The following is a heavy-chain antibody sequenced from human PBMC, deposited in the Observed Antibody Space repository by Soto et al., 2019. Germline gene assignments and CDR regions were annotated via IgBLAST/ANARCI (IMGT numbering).Heavy chain of an antibody. CDR2: IYYNGNT. D-gene: IGHD7-27*01. CDR1: GGSISNHD. J-gene: IGHJ4*02. CDR3: TRANWYSEY. V-gene: IGHV4-59*11. Sequence: QVQLQASGPGLVKPSETLSLTCSVSGGSISNHDWSWIRQPPGKGLEWIGYIYYNGNTNYNPSLKSRVTMSVDTSRNQISLKLTTVNSADTAVYYCTRANWYSEYWGQGTLVTVSS.